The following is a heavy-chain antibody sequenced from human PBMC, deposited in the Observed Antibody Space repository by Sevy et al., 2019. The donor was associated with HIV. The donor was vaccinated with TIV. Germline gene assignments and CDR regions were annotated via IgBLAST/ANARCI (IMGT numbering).Heavy chain of an antibody. CDR2: ISYDGSNK. Sequence: GGSLRLSCAASGITFSSHAMHWVRQAPGKGLEWVTIISYDGSNKYYADSVKGRFTISRDNSKNTQYLQMNSLRAEDTAVYYCARADYGDYSGEFDYWGQGTLVTVSS. V-gene: IGHV3-30-3*01. CDR1: GITFSSHA. CDR3: ARADYGDYSGEFDY. J-gene: IGHJ4*02. D-gene: IGHD4-17*01.